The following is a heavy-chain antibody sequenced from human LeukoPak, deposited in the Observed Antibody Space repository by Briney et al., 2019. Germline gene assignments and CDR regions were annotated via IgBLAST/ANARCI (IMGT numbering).Heavy chain of an antibody. J-gene: IGHJ6*02. CDR3: ARLGYYDSSGLYYYYYYGMDV. Sequence: GESLKISCKGSGYSFTSYWIGWVRQMPGKGLEWMGIIYPGDSDTRYSPSFQGQVTISADKSISTAYLQWSSLKASDTAMYYCARLGYYDSSGLYYYYYYGMDVWGQGTTVTVSS. V-gene: IGHV5-51*01. D-gene: IGHD3-22*01. CDR2: IYPGDSDT. CDR1: GYSFTSYW.